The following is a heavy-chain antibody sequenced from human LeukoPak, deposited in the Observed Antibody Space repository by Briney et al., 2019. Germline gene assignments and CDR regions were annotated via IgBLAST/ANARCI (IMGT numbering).Heavy chain of an antibody. J-gene: IGHJ6*02. CDR1: GFTFSSYE. Sequence: GGSLRLSCAASGFTFSSYEMTWVRQAPGKGLEWVSNISSSDTTIHYADSVKGRFTISRNDARNSLYLQMNSLRAEDTAVYYCARSRRDNYYYYYGMDVWGQGTTVTVSS. V-gene: IGHV3-48*03. CDR3: ARSRRDNYYYYYGMDV. D-gene: IGHD5-24*01. CDR2: ISSSDTTI.